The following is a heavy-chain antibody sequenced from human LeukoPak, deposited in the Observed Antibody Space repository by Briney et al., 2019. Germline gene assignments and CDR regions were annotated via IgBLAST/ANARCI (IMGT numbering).Heavy chain of an antibody. CDR2: INPNSGGT. D-gene: IGHD2-15*01. CDR3: ARGPAGVDAASY. J-gene: IGHJ4*02. V-gene: IGHV1-2*02. Sequence: ASVKVSCKVSVYIFNGYHMHWVRQAPGQGLEWMGWINPNSGGTTYAQKFQGRVTMTRDTSIKTDYMELSRLRSDDTAVYYCARGPAGVDAASYWGQGTLVTVSS. CDR1: VYIFNGYH.